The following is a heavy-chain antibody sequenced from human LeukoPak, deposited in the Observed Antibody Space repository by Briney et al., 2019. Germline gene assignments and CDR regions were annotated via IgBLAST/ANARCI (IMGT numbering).Heavy chain of an antibody. J-gene: IGHJ5*02. CDR1: GGTLSSYP. D-gene: IGHD3-10*01. Sequence: ASVKVSCKASGGTLSSYPIGWVRQAPGQGLEWMGRIVPFVNKADYAQKFQDRVTITADQATNTVYMELTSLGFEDTAVYYCARPKGDSVLDGVWFDPWGQGTLVTVSS. V-gene: IGHV1-69*02. CDR3: ARPKGDSVLDGVWFDP. CDR2: IVPFVNKA.